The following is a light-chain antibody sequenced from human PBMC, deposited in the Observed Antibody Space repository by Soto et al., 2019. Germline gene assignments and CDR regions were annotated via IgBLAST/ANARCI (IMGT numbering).Light chain of an antibody. CDR3: QQYGSSPLT. CDR2: GAS. V-gene: IGKV3-20*01. J-gene: IGKJ4*01. CDR1: QTVSSSY. Sequence: EIVLTQSPGTLSLSPGERATLSCRASQTVSSSYFACYQQKAGQAPRLLIYGASSRATGIPDRFSGSGSGTDFTLTISSLQPEDFAVYYCQQYGSSPLTFGGGTKVEIK.